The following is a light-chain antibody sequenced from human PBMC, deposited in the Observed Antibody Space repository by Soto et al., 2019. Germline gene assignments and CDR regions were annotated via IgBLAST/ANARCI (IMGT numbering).Light chain of an antibody. CDR2: GAS. Sequence: DIKMTQSPSTLSASVGDRVTITCRASQSLSNRLAWYQQKPGKAPKLLIYGASSLESGVPPRFSGDGSETDFTLTISSLQRDDFGTYYCQQYSRLWSFGQGTKVDIK. V-gene: IGKV1-5*03. J-gene: IGKJ1*01. CDR1: QSLSNR. CDR3: QQYSRLWS.